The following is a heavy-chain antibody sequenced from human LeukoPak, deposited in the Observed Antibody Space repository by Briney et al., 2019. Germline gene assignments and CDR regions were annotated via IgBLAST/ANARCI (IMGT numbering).Heavy chain of an antibody. Sequence: SETLSLTCAVPGGSISSSSYYWGWIRQPPGKGLEWIGSIYYSGSTYYNPSLKSRVTISVDTSKNQFSLKLSSVTAADTAVYYCARCKGGWSDHYYGLDVWGQGTTVTVSS. CDR2: IYYSGST. V-gene: IGHV4-39*07. CDR3: ARCKGGWSDHYYGLDV. CDR1: GGSISSSSYY. J-gene: IGHJ6*02. D-gene: IGHD6-19*01.